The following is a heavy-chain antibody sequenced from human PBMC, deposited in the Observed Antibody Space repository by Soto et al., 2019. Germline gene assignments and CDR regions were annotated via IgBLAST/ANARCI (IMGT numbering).Heavy chain of an antibody. CDR3: VTDEVPQ. CDR1: GFRLSDAW. V-gene: IGHV3-15*07. J-gene: IGHJ4*02. CDR2: IKRDADGGTT. Sequence: EVQVVESGGGLVKPGGSLRLSCAASGFRLSDAWVHWVRQAPGKGLQWVGRIKRDADGGTTDYAAPVKGRFIISRDESKNTLFLHMNSLMSDDTSVYYCVTDEVPQWGQGTLVTVSP.